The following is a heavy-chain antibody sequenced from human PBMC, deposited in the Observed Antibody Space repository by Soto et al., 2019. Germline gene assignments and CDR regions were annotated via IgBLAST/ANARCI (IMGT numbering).Heavy chain of an antibody. D-gene: IGHD3-16*01. CDR2: IYVTGAV. CDR3: ARLRIATNNYKLGEP. J-gene: IGHJ1*01. V-gene: IGHV4-31*03. CDR1: GAALNSGNYY. Sequence: SETLSLTCSVSGAALNSGNYYWSWIRQVPGKGLEWIGHIYVTGAVDYNPSLRDRITISQDTSERQFSLNLRLVTAADTAVYYCARLRIATNNYKLGEPWGKGPLVTVS.